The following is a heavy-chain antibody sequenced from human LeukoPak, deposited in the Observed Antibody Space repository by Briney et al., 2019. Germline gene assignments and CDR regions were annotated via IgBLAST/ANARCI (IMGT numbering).Heavy chain of an antibody. CDR2: IYYSGST. CDR3: ARHTTSSGWYHAFDY. V-gene: IGHV4-59*08. CDR1: GGSISSYY. J-gene: IGHJ4*02. D-gene: IGHD6-19*01. Sequence: SETLSLTCTVSGGSISSYYWSWIRQPPGKGLEWIGYIYYSGSTNYNPSLKSRVTISVDTSKNQFSLKLSSVTAADTAVYYCARHTTSSGWYHAFDYWGQGTLVTVSS.